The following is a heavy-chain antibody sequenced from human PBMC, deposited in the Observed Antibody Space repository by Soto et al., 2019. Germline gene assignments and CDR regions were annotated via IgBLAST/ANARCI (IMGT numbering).Heavy chain of an antibody. D-gene: IGHD1-1*01. J-gene: IGHJ6*02. Sequence: SETLSLTCTVSGGSISSGGYYWSWIRQHPGKGLEWIGYIYYSGSTYYNPSLKSRVTISVDTSKNQFSLKLSSVTAADTAVYYCATEKQKMTTTGYYYYGMDVWGQGTTVTVSS. CDR3: ATEKQKMTTTGYYYYGMDV. CDR1: GGSISSGGYY. CDR2: IYYSGST. V-gene: IGHV4-30-4*08.